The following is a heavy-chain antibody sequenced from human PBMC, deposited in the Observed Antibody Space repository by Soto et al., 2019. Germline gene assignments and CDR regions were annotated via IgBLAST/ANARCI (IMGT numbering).Heavy chain of an antibody. V-gene: IGHV1-18*04. J-gene: IGHJ4*02. CDR2: ISAYNGNT. CDR3: ARVYRYYYDSSGYYFDY. CDR1: GYTFTSYG. D-gene: IGHD3-22*01. Sequence: SVKVSCKASGYTFTSYGISWVRQAPGQGLEWMGWISAYNGNTNYAQKLQGRVTMTTDTSTSTAYMELRSLRSDDTAVYYCARVYRYYYDSSGYYFDYWGQGTLVTVSS.